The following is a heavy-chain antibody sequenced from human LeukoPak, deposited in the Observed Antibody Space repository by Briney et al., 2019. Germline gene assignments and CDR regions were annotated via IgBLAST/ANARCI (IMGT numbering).Heavy chain of an antibody. Sequence: ASVKVSCKASGYTFTGYYMHWVRQAPGQGLEWMGRINPNSGGTNYAQKLQGRVTMTTDTSTSTAYMELRSLRSDDTAVYYCARHGWLKWELQIPYYFDYWGQGTLVTVSS. CDR1: GYTFTGYY. CDR2: INPNSGGT. CDR3: ARHGWLKWELQIPYYFDY. V-gene: IGHV1-2*06. J-gene: IGHJ4*02. D-gene: IGHD1-26*01.